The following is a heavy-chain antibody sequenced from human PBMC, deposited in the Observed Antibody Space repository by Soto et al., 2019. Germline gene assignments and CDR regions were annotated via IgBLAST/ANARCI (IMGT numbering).Heavy chain of an antibody. CDR3: ASNVDTAYHY. V-gene: IGHV1-69*06. CDR1: GGTFSSYA. D-gene: IGHD5-18*01. J-gene: IGHJ4*02. CDR2: IIPIFGTA. Sequence: ASVKVSCKASGGTFSSYAISWVRQAPGQGLEWMGGIIPIFGTANYAQKFQGRVTITADKSTSTAYMELSSLRSEDTAVYYCASNVDTAYHYWGQGTLVTVSS.